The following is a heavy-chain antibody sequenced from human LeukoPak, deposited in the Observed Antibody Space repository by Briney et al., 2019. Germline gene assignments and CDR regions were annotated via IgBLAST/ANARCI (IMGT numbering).Heavy chain of an antibody. Sequence: PSETLSLTCAVYGGSFSGYYWSWIRQPPGKGLEWIGEINHSGSTNYNPSLKSRVTISVDTSKNQFSLKLSSVTAADTAVYYCASGSGSYFLRYWGQGTLVTVSS. CDR3: ASGSGSYFLRY. V-gene: IGHV4-34*01. D-gene: IGHD1-26*01. J-gene: IGHJ4*02. CDR1: GGSFSGYY. CDR2: INHSGST.